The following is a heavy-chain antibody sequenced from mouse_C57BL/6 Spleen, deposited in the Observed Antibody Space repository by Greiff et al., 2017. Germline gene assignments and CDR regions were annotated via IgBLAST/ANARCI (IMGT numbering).Heavy chain of an antibody. CDR2: IDPSDSYT. V-gene: IGHV1-69*01. D-gene: IGHD1-1*02. J-gene: IGHJ4*01. CDR1: GYTFTSYW. CDR3: ARSHYGYAMDY. Sequence: QVQLKQPGAELVMPGASVKLSCKASGYTFTSYWMHWVKQRPGQGLEWIGEIDPSDSYTNYNQKFKGKSTVTVDKSSSTAYMQLSSLTSEDSAVYYCARSHYGYAMDYWGQGTSVTVSS.